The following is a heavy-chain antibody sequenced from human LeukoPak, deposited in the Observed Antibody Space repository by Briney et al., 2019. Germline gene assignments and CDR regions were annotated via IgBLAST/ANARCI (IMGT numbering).Heavy chain of an antibody. D-gene: IGHD4-17*01. V-gene: IGHV3-66*01. CDR1: GFTVSSNY. Sequence: GGSLRLSCAASGFTVSSNYMSWVRQAPGEGLEWVSVIYSGGSTYYADSVKGRFTISRDNSKNTLYLQMNSLRAEDTAVYYCTRDPHAYGDYVYWGQGTLVTVSS. J-gene: IGHJ4*02. CDR3: TRDPHAYGDYVY. CDR2: IYSGGST.